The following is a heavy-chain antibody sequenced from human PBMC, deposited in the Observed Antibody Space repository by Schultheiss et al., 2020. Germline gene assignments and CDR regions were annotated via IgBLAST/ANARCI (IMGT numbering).Heavy chain of an antibody. CDR3: AKDNSDGIAAAGKPYFDY. D-gene: IGHD6-13*01. J-gene: IGHJ4*02. CDR2: ISYDGSNK. Sequence: GGSLRLACAASGFTFSSYGMHWVRQAPGKGLEWVAVISYDGSNKYYADSVKGRFTISRDNSKNTLYLQMNSLRAEDTAVYYCAKDNSDGIAAAGKPYFDYWGQGTLVTVSS. CDR1: GFTFSSYG. V-gene: IGHV3-30*18.